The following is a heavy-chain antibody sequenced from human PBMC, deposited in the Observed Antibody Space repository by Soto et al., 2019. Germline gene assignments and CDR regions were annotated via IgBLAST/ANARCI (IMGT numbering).Heavy chain of an antibody. CDR2: IYYSGST. Sequence: SETLSLTCTVAGGAISGYYWSWIRQPPGKGLDWIGYIYYSGSTNYNPSLKRRFTISVDTSKTQFSLKLSSVTAAETAVYYCARTRPELLLTRTAYYFDYWGQGTLGTVSS. V-gene: IGHV4-59*01. CDR1: GGAISGYY. D-gene: IGHD1-7*01. CDR3: ARTRPELLLTRTAYYFDY. J-gene: IGHJ4*02.